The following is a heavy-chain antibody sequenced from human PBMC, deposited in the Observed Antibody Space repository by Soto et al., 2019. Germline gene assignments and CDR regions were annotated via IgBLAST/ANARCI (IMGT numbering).Heavy chain of an antibody. CDR1: GGSISSSSYY. D-gene: IGHD2-2*01. V-gene: IGHV4-39*01. J-gene: IGHJ5*02. CDR2: IYYSGST. CDR3: ARLRRDIVVVPAAIWFDP. Sequence: SETLSLTCTVSGGSISSSSYYWGWIRQPPGKGLEWIGSIYYSGSTYYNPSLKSRVTISVDTSKNQFSLKLSSVTAADTAVYYCARLRRDIVVVPAAIWFDPWGQGALVTVSS.